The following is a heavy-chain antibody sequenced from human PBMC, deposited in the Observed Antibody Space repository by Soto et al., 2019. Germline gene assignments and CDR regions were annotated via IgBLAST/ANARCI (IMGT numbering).Heavy chain of an antibody. CDR2: IYYSGST. CDR1: GCSISSGGYY. D-gene: IGHD3-10*01. V-gene: IGHV4-31*11. Sequence: PSETLAIACAFSGCSISSGGYYWSWIRQHPGKGLEWIGYIYYSGSTYYNPSLKSRVTISVDTSKNQFSLKLSSVTAADTAVYYCARVQQSNYGSGSYFDYWGQGTLVTVPS. CDR3: ARVQQSNYGSGSYFDY. J-gene: IGHJ4*02.